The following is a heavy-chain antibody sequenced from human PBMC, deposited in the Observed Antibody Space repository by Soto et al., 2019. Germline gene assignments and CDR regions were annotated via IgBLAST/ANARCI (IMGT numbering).Heavy chain of an antibody. J-gene: IGHJ5*02. CDR3: ARDRPTWDFWSGYGWFDP. CDR2: ISSSSSTI. CDR1: GFTFSSYS. Sequence: EVQLVESGGGLVQPGGSLRLSCAASGFTFSSYSMNWVRQAPGKGLEWVSYISSSSSTIYYADSVKVRFTISRDNAKNALYLQMNRLRDEDTAVYYCARDRPTWDFWSGYGWFDPWGQVTLVTVSS. V-gene: IGHV3-48*02. D-gene: IGHD3-3*01.